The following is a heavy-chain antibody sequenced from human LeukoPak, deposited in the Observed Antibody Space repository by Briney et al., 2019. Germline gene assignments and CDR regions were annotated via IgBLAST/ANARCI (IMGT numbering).Heavy chain of an antibody. CDR2: IYPSGAST. V-gene: IGHV3-23*01. CDR3: AKDRLPDGFWSVDF. Sequence: PGGSLRLSCAASGFTFSGYTMSWVRQAPGKGLEWVSAIYPSGASTEYADSVKGRFTISRDNSKNTLYLQMNSLKVEDTAVYFCAKDRLPDGFWSVDFWGQGTLVTVSS. CDR1: GFTFSGYT. D-gene: IGHD3-10*01. J-gene: IGHJ4*02.